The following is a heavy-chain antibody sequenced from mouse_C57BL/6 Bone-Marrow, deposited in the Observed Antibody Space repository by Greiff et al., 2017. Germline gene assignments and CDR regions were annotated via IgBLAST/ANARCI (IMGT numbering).Heavy chain of an antibody. J-gene: IGHJ3*01. D-gene: IGHD1-1*01. CDR2: IDPENGDT. CDR3: TGSQAWFAY. Sequence: VQLQQSGAELVRPGASVKLSCTASGFNIKDDYMHWVKQRPEQGLEWIGWIDPENGDTEYASKFQGKATITADTSSHTASLQLSGLTSDDNAVYYCTGSQAWFAYWGQGTLVTVSA. CDR1: GFNIKDDY. V-gene: IGHV14-4*01.